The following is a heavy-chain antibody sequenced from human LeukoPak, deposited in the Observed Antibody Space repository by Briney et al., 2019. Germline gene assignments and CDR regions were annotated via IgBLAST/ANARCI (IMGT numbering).Heavy chain of an antibody. V-gene: IGHV3-48*03. D-gene: IGHD6-19*01. Sequence: GGSLRLSCAASGFTFSSYEMNWVRQAPGKGLERVSYISSSGSTIYYADSVKGRFTISRDNAKNSLYLQMNSLRAEDTAVYHCARLGQWLVDWYFDLWGRGTLVTVSS. CDR1: GFTFSSYE. CDR2: ISSSGSTI. J-gene: IGHJ2*01. CDR3: ARLGQWLVDWYFDL.